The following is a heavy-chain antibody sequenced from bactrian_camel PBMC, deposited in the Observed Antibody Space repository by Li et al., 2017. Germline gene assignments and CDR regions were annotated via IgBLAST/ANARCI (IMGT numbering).Heavy chain of an antibody. J-gene: IGHJ6*01. CDR3: AAAAGWIPLKSSLKETDFGY. D-gene: IGHD5*01. CDR1: GYHHSAYC. V-gene: IGHV3S1*01. Sequence: HVQLVESGGGSVQTGGSLRLSCAASGYHHSAYCLAWFRQAPGKEREGVAAIVTGGGNTYYAGSVDGRFTISQDNAKNTVYLQMNSLKPEDTDMYYCAAAAGWIPLKSSLKETDFGYWGQGTQVTVS. CDR2: IVTGGGNT.